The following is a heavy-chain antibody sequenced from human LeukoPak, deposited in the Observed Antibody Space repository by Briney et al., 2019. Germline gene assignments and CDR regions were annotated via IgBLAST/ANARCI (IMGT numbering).Heavy chain of an antibody. J-gene: IGHJ4*02. CDR2: IRSDGSDK. Sequence: GGSLRLFCAASGFTFRNYGMHWVRRTPGKGLEWVAFIRSDGSDKYYADSVKGRFTISRDTSRNTLYLQMNSLRAEDTAVYYCARGGPAAGRFDYWGQGTLVTVSS. CDR3: ARGGPAAGRFDY. V-gene: IGHV3-30*02. D-gene: IGHD6-13*01. CDR1: GFTFRNYG.